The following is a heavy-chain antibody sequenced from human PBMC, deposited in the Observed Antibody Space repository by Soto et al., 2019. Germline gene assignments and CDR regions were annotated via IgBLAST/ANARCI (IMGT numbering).Heavy chain of an antibody. CDR1: GYTFTGFY. J-gene: IGHJ6*02. CDR2: INPNSGDT. D-gene: IGHD4-17*01. V-gene: IGHV1-2*02. Sequence: QVQLVQSGAEVKKPGASVKVSCKASGYTFTGFYMHWVRQAPGQGLEWMGWINPNSGDTEYAQKFQGRVTLTRDTSISTAYMELSRLRSDDTAVYYCARGRTVNFYGMDVWGQGTTVTVSS. CDR3: ARGRTVNFYGMDV.